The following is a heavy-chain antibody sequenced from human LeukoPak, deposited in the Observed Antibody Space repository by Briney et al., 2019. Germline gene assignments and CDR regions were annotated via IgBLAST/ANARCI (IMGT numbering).Heavy chain of an antibody. CDR2: ISSIVRTI. V-gene: IGHV3-11*01. J-gene: IGHJ3*02. D-gene: IGHD5-24*01. CDR1: GFTPTDYY. CDR3: ARGGEMATRTKAFDI. Sequence: GGSLRLSCVPSGFTPTDYYMSWIRQAPGRGREWVSYISSIVRTIYYKDSVKGRFTISRDNGKNSLYLQMNSLRAEDRDVCYCARGGEMATRTKAFDIWGQGTMVTVSS.